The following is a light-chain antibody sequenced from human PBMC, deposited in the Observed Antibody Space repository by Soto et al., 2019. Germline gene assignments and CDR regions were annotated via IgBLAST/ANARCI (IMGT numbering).Light chain of an antibody. CDR2: EDT. V-gene: IGLV2-23*01. Sequence: QSALTQPASVSGSPGQSITISCTGTTSFVGSYNFVSWYQQLPGKAPQVLIYEDTKRPSGVSNRFSGSISGSTASLTISGLQAEDEADYHCCLYVGASTYVFGTGTKLTVL. CDR3: CLYVGASTYV. CDR1: TSFVGSYNF. J-gene: IGLJ1*01.